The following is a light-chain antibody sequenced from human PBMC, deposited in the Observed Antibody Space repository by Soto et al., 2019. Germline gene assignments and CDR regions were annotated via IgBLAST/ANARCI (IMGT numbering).Light chain of an antibody. CDR3: QQYNNWPPYT. CDR1: QSISSKF. J-gene: IGKJ2*01. V-gene: IGKV3D-15*01. Sequence: EIVLTQSPGTLSLSPGDEATLSCRASQSISSKFLAWYQQKRGQAPRLLIYSASRRATGIPDRFSGGGSGTEFTLTISSLQSEDFAVYYCQQYNNWPPYTFGQGTKLEIK. CDR2: SAS.